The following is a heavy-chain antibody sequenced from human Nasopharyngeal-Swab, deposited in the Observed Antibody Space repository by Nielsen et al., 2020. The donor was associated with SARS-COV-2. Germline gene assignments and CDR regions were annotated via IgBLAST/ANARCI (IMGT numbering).Heavy chain of an antibody. J-gene: IGHJ6*02. CDR1: GFTFSSYS. CDR3: AKAPYLRGLDV. D-gene: IGHD2-21*01. Sequence: GESLKISCVASGFTFSSYSMHWVRQAPGKGLEWVSYISSGSSTIYYADSVKGRFIISRDNAKNTLYLQMNSLRVEDTAVYYCAKAPYLRGLDVWGQGTTATVSS. V-gene: IGHV3-48*04. CDR2: ISSGSSTI.